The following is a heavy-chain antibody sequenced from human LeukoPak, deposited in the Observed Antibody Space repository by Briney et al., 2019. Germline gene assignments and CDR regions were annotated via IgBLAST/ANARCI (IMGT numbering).Heavy chain of an antibody. CDR3: ARLKSDSSGYYYGGGAFDI. V-gene: IGHV3-33*08. Sequence: PGRSLRLSCAASGFTFSSYGMHWVRQAPGKGLEWVAVIWYDGSNKYYADSVKGRFTISRDNSKNTLYLQMNSPRAEDTAVYYCARLKSDSSGYYYGGGAFDIWGQGTMVTVSS. J-gene: IGHJ3*02. D-gene: IGHD3-22*01. CDR2: IWYDGSNK. CDR1: GFTFSSYG.